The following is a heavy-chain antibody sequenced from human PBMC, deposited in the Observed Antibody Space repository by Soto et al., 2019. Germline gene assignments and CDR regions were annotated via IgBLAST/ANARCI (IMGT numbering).Heavy chain of an antibody. CDR1: GGSFSGYY. J-gene: IGHJ6*03. V-gene: IGHV4-34*01. CDR3: ARVYYYYMDV. CDR2: INHSGST. Sequence: QVQLQQWGAGLLKPSETLSLTCAVYGGSFSGYYWSWIRQPPGMGLEWIGEINHSGSTNYNPSLKSRVTISVDTSKNQFSLKLSSVTAADTAVYYCARVYYYYMDVWGKGTTVTVSS.